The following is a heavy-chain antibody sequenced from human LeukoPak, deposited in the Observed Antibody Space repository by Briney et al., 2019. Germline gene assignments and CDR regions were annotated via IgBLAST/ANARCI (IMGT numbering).Heavy chain of an antibody. D-gene: IGHD3-22*01. J-gene: IGHJ4*02. CDR2: IKQDGSEK. CDR1: GFTFSSYW. Sequence: PGGSLRLSCAASGFTFSSYWMSWVRQAPGKGLEWVANIKQDGSEKYYVDSVKGRFTISRHNAKNSLYLQMNSLRAEDTAVYYCARDENYDSSGSLFDYWGQGTLVTVSS. V-gene: IGHV3-7*01. CDR3: ARDENYDSSGSLFDY.